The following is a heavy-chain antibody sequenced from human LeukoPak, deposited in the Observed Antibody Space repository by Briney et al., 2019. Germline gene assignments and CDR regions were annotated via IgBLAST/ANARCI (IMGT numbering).Heavy chain of an antibody. CDR3: ARVLRYSSSWYGTENPLDY. Sequence: ASVKVSCKASGYTFTSYDINWVRQATGQGLEWMGWMNPNSGNTGYAQKFQGRVTITRNTSISTAYMELSSLRSEDTAVYYCARVLRYSSSWYGTENPLDYWGQGTLVTVSS. J-gene: IGHJ4*02. D-gene: IGHD6-13*01. CDR2: MNPNSGNT. CDR1: GYTFTSYD. V-gene: IGHV1-8*03.